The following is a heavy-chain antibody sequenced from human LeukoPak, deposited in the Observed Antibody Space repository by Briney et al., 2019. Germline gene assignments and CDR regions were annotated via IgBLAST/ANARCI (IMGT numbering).Heavy chain of an antibody. V-gene: IGHV4-59*03. Sequence: SETLSLTCTVSGDSTSNFYWTWIRQSPGKGLEWIGNIHYSGSSVYNPSLKSRGTISIDTSRRQFFLRLNSVTAADTAVYFCALAPNSNWFDFWGPGTLVTVSS. D-gene: IGHD2-8*01. J-gene: IGHJ5*01. CDR3: ALAPNSNWFDF. CDR2: IHYSGSS. CDR1: GDSTSNFY.